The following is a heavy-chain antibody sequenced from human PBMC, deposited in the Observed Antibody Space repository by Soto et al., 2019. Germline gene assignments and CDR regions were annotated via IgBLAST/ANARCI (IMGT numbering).Heavy chain of an antibody. CDR3: ARWESSDWYLAI. Sequence: EVHLVESGGGLVQPGGSLTLSCAASGFTFSGSWMSWVRQAPGKGLEWVASVNQDGTLKYYVESVKGRFTVSRDNAKTSVYLQMISLRAEDTAVYYCARWESSDWYLAIGGQGTLVTVSS. CDR2: VNQDGTLK. D-gene: IGHD6-19*01. CDR1: GFTFSGSW. V-gene: IGHV3-7*03. J-gene: IGHJ4*02.